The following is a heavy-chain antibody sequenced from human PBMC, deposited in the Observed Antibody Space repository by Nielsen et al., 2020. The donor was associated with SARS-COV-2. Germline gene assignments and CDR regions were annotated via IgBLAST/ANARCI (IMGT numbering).Heavy chain of an antibody. J-gene: IGHJ6*03. D-gene: IGHD3-3*01. CDR2: IYYSGST. CDR3: ARSPYDFWSGWDYYYYMDV. Sequence: GSLRLSCTVSGGSISSSSYYWGWIRQLPGKGLEWIGSIYYSGSTYYNPSLKSRVTISVDTSKNQFSLKLSSVTAADTAVYYCARSPYDFWSGWDYYYYMDVWGKGTTVTVSS. CDR1: GGSISSSSYY. V-gene: IGHV4-39*07.